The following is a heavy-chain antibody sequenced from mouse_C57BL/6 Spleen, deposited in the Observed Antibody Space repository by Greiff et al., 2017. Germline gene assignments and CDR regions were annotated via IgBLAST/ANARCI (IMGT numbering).Heavy chain of an antibody. V-gene: IGHV3-1*01. J-gene: IGHJ2*01. CDR2: ISYSGST. D-gene: IGHD1-1*01. CDR1: GYSITSGYD. CDR3: AREGYGSSYFDY. Sequence: EVKLQESGPGMVQPSQSLSLTCTVTGYSITSGYDWHWIRHFPGNKLEWMGYISYSGSTNYNPSLKSRISITHDTSKNHFFLKLNSVTTEDTATYYCAREGYGSSYFDYWGQGTTLTVSS.